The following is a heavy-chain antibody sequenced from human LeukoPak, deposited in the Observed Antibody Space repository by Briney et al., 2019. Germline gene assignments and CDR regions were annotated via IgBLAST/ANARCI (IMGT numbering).Heavy chain of an antibody. CDR3: ARSGSSYGYRFDY. D-gene: IGHD5-18*01. J-gene: IGHJ4*02. V-gene: IGHV4-59*01. CDR2: IYYSGST. CDR1: GGSISSYY. Sequence: PSETLSLTCTVSGGSISSYYWSWIRPPPGKGLEWIGYIYYSGSTNYNPSLKSRVPISVDTSKNQFSLKLSSVTAADTAVYYCARSGSSYGYRFDYWGQGTLVTVSS.